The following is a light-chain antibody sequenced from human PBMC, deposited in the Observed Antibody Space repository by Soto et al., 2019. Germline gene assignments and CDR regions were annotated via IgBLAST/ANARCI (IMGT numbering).Light chain of an antibody. V-gene: IGKV3-20*01. CDR3: QQYENSVMYT. CDR1: QRVRSGV. Sequence: EIVLTQSPGTLSLSPGERATLSCRASQRVRSGVFAWYKQKPGQAPRLLIYDVSVRATGIPDSFSGSGYGTDFPLTINRLQPEDFAVYYCQQYENSVMYTFGQGTKLEIK. J-gene: IGKJ2*01. CDR2: DVS.